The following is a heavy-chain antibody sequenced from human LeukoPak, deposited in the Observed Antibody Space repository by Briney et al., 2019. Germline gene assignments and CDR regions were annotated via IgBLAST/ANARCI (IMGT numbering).Heavy chain of an antibody. CDR1: GFTFDDYA. CDR2: ISWNSGSI. CDR3: ATERTVSNNY. J-gene: IGHJ4*02. V-gene: IGHV3-9*01. Sequence: GGSLRLSCAASGFTFDDYAMHWVRQAPGKGLEWVSGISWNSGSIGYVDSVKGRFTISRDNAKNSLYLQMNSLRAEDTALYYCATERTVSNNYWGQGTLVTVSS. D-gene: IGHD4-17*01.